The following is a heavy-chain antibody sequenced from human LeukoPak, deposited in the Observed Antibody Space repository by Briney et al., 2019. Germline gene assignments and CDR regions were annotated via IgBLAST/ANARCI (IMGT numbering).Heavy chain of an antibody. V-gene: IGHV4-34*01. Sequence: KPSETLSLTCAVYGGSFSGDFWDWIRQPPGRGLEWIGRVTHSGDTNYSPSLESRVNISADPSKRQFSLKLNSVTAADTAIYYCARRGSSSFDNWGQGTLVTVSS. CDR2: VTHSGDT. CDR1: GGSFSGDF. D-gene: IGHD1-26*01. CDR3: ARRGSSSFDN. J-gene: IGHJ4*02.